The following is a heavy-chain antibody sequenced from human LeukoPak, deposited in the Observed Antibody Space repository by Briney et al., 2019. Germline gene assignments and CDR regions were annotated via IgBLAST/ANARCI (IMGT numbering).Heavy chain of an antibody. CDR3: ARGGIQLWYPWYFDY. CDR1: GGSFSGYY. V-gene: IGHV4-34*01. D-gene: IGHD5-18*01. Sequence: SETLSLTCAVYGGSFSGYYWSWIRQPPGKGLEWIGEINHSGSTNYNPSLKSLVTISVDTSKNQFFLKLSSVTAEDTAVYYCARGGIQLWYPWYFDYWGQGTLVTVSS. J-gene: IGHJ4*02. CDR2: INHSGST.